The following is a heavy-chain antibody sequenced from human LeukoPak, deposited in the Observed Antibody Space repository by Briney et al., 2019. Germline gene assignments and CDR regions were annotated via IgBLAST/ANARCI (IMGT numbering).Heavy chain of an antibody. J-gene: IGHJ4*02. Sequence: SETLSLTCAVYGGSFSGYYWSWIRQPPGKGLEWIGEINHSGITNYNPSLKSRVTISVDTSKNQFSLKVNSVTAADTAVYYCARRTCGGDSYSLDYWGRGTLVTVSS. CDR1: GGSFSGYY. V-gene: IGHV4-34*01. CDR2: INHSGIT. D-gene: IGHD2-21*02. CDR3: ARRTCGGDSYSLDY.